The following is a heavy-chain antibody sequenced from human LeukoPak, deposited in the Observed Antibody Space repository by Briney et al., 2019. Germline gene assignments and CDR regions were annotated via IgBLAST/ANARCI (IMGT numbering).Heavy chain of an antibody. CDR3: AKAGAVVVVAAKYFDY. D-gene: IGHD2-15*01. CDR1: GFTFSKYW. J-gene: IGHJ4*02. Sequence: GGSLRLSCAASGFTFSKYWMSWVRQAPGKGLEWISSITSSGSTKNYADSVKGRFTISRDNSKNTLYLQMNSLRAEDTAVYYCAKAGAVVVVAAKYFDYWGQGTLVTVSS. V-gene: IGHV3-23*01. CDR2: ITSSGSTK.